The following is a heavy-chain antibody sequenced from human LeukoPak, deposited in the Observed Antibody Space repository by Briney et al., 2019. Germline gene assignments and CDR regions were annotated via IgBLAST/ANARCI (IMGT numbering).Heavy chain of an antibody. V-gene: IGHV3-23*01. CDR2: ISPSGGIT. Sequence: GGSLRLSCAASGFTFSSHGMNWVRQAPGKGLEWVSGISPSGGITYYTASVKGRFTISRHNSKNTLYLQMNSLRAEDTAVYYCARDLGFGELFRNYFDYWGQGTLVTVSS. CDR3: ARDLGFGELFRNYFDY. J-gene: IGHJ4*02. D-gene: IGHD3-10*01. CDR1: GFTFSSHG.